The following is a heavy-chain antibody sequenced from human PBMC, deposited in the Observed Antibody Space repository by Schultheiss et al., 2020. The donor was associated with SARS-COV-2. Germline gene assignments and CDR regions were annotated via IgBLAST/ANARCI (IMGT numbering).Heavy chain of an antibody. Sequence: ASVKVSCKASGYAFTGHYMHWVRQAPGQGLEWMGGISAYNGNTNYAQKLQGRVTITADESTSTAYMELSSLRSEDTAVYYCARGGVCSGYCYEVGYYYGMDVWGQGTTVTVSS. CDR1: GYAFTGHY. CDR3: ARGGVCSGYCYEVGYYYGMDV. V-gene: IGHV1-18*04. CDR2: ISAYNGNT. D-gene: IGHD2-21*01. J-gene: IGHJ6*02.